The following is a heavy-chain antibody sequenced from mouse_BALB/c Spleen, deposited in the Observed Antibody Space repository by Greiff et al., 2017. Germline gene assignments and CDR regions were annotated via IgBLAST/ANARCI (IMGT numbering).Heavy chain of an antibody. CDR3: ARRGAYYRYDGAMDY. V-gene: IGHV5-9-1*01. Sequence: EVMLVESGGGLVKPGGSLKLSCAASGFTFSSYAMSWVRQTPEKRLEWVATISSGGSYTYYPDSVKGRFTISRDNAKNTLYLQMSSLRSEDTAMYYCARRGAYYRYDGAMDYWGQGTSVTVSS. CDR1: GFTFSSYA. J-gene: IGHJ4*01. D-gene: IGHD2-14*01. CDR2: ISSGGSYT.